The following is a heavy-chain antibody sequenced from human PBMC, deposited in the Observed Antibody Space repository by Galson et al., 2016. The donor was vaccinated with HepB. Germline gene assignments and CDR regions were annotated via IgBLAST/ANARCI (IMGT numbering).Heavy chain of an antibody. V-gene: IGHV1-8*01. Sequence: QSGAEVKKPGASVKVSCKASRYPFTNYEIHWVRQTTGHGLEWMGWMTPNNGDTGYAPKFQGRVTMTRDTSISTAYLELSSLRSDDSAVYYCVRGRNMGKSGGYAYWGQGSLVTVSS. CDR2: MTPNNGDT. J-gene: IGHJ4*02. CDR3: VRGRNMGKSGGYAY. CDR1: RYPFTNYE. D-gene: IGHD2-15*01.